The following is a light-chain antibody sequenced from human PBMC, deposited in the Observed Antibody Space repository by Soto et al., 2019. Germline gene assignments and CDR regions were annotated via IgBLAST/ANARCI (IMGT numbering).Light chain of an antibody. CDR2: DVT. J-gene: IGLJ1*01. CDR1: SSDVGAYNY. V-gene: IGLV2-14*01. CDR3: CSYAHRSPPLYV. Sequence: QSVLTQPASVSGSPGQSITISCTGTSSDVGAYNYVSWYQQHPGKAPKLMIYDVTKRPSGVPDRFSGSKSGNTASLTISGLQAEDEADYYCCSYAHRSPPLYVFGTGTKLTVL.